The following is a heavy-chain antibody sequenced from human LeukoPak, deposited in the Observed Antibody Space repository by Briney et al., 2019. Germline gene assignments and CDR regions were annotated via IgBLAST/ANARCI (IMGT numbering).Heavy chain of an antibody. CDR2: IYYSGST. J-gene: IGHJ4*02. CDR3: ARGLDDFWSGHAAYYFDY. Sequence: NPSETLSLTCTVSGGSISSSSYYWGWIRQPPGKGLEWIGSIYYSGSTYYNPSLKSRVTISVDTSKNQFSLKLSSVTAADTAVYYCARGLDDFWSGHAAYYFDYWGQGTLVTVSS. D-gene: IGHD3-3*01. V-gene: IGHV4-39*07. CDR1: GGSISSSSYY.